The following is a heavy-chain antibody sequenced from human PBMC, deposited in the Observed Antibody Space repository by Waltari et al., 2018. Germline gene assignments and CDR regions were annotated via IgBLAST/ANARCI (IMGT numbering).Heavy chain of an antibody. V-gene: IGHV4-38-2*02. CDR1: GYSISSGYY. CDR2: IYHSGST. J-gene: IGHJ4*02. D-gene: IGHD2-2*01. CDR3: ASKAPDIVVVPAARRVDY. Sequence: QVQLQESGPGLVKPSETLSLTCTVSGYSISSGYYWGWIRQPPGKGLEWIGSIYHSGSTYYNPSLKSRVTISVDTSKNQFSLKLSSVTAADTAVYYCASKAPDIVVVPAARRVDYWGQGTLVTVSS.